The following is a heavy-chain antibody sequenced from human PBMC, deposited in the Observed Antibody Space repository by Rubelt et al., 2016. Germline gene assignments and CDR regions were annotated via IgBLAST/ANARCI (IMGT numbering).Heavy chain of an antibody. CDR1: GGSISSSTYY. J-gene: IGHJ5*02. CDR2: IYNSGST. V-gene: IGHV4-61*05. Sequence: QLQLQESGPGVVKPSETLSLTCTVSGGSISSSTYYWGWIRQPPGKGLEWIGYIYNSGSTNYNPSLKSRVTISVDTSKNQFSLTLSSVTAADTAVYYCARQKTDSSGWYYWFDPWGQGTLVTVSS. D-gene: IGHD6-19*01. CDR3: ARQKTDSSGWYYWFDP.